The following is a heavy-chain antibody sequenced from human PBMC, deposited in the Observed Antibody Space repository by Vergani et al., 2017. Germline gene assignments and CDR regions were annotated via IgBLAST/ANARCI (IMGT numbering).Heavy chain of an antibody. J-gene: IGHJ5*02. Sequence: QVQLRESGPGLVKSSQTLSLICTVPGGPISSGDYYWSWIRPPAGKGLEWIGRISTGGSTSYNPSLKSRVAVSMDTSKNQFSLRLNFVTAADTALYYCARDGSFRWFDPWGQGTLVTVSS. CDR2: ISTGGST. CDR1: GGPISSGDYY. V-gene: IGHV4-61*02. CDR3: ARDGSFRWFDP. D-gene: IGHD3-16*02.